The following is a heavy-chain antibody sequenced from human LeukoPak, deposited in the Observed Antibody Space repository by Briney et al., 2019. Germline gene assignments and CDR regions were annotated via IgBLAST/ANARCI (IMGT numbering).Heavy chain of an antibody. V-gene: IGHV1-69*13. CDR3: ARDQGYRYGYGDFDY. CDR2: IIPIFGTA. D-gene: IGHD5-18*01. CDR1: GGTXRSYA. J-gene: IGHJ4*02. Sequence: SVKVSCKASGGTXRSYAISWVRQAPGQGLEWMGGIIPIFGTANYAQKFQGRVTITADESTSTAYMELSSLRSEDTAVYYCARDQGYRYGYGDFDYWGQGTLVTVSS.